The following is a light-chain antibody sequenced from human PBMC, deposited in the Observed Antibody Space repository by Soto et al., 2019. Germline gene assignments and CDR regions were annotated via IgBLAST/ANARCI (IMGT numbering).Light chain of an antibody. CDR1: QSVSSD. J-gene: IGKJ4*01. Sequence: EIVMTQSPATLSVSPGERATLSCRASQSVSSDLAWYQQKPGQAPRLLIYGASTRATDIPATFSGSGSGTEFTLTISSLQSEDLAVYYGQQYKNWPPVTGGGGTKVDIK. CDR2: GAS. V-gene: IGKV3-15*01. CDR3: QQYKNWPPVT.